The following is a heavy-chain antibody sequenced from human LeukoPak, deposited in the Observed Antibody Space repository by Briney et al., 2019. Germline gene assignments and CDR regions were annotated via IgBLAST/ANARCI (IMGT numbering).Heavy chain of an antibody. CDR1: GYTFTSYD. CDR3: AKTAMVDYYYYYMDV. D-gene: IGHD5-18*01. Sequence: ASVKVSCKASGYTFTSYDINWVRQATGQGLEWMGGIIPIFGTANYAQKFQGRVTITADESTSTAYMELSSLRSEDTAVYYCAKTAMVDYYYYYMDVWGKGTTVTVSS. CDR2: IIPIFGTA. V-gene: IGHV1-69*13. J-gene: IGHJ6*03.